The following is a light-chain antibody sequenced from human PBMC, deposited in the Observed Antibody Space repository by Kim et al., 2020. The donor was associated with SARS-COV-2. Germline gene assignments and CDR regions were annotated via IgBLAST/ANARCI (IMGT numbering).Light chain of an antibody. CDR3: SSRDKSGYHLV. CDR2: GNN. J-gene: IGLJ2*01. Sequence: SSELTQDPAVYVALGQTVKITCQGDTLRNYYASWYQQKPGQAPLIVIYGNNNRPPGILDRFSGSNSGDTASLTITGAQAEDEADYYCSSRDKSGYHLVFGGETQLTVL. V-gene: IGLV3-19*01. CDR1: TLRNYY.